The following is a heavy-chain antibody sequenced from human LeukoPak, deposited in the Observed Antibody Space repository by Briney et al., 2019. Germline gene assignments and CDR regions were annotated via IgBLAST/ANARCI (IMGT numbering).Heavy chain of an antibody. J-gene: IGHJ4*02. CDR3: AKDSSGDFDWFFDY. CDR1: GFTFDDYA. V-gene: IGHV3-9*01. D-gene: IGHD3-9*01. CDR2: ISWNSGSI. Sequence: PGRSLRVSCAASGFTFDDYAMHWVRQAPGKGLEWVSGISWNSGSIGYADSVKGRFTISRDNAKNSLYLQMNSLRAEDTALYYCAKDSSGDFDWFFDYWGQGTLVTVSS.